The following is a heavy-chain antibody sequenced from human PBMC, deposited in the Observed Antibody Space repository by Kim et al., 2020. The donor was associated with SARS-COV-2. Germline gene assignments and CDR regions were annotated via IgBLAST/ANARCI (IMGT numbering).Heavy chain of an antibody. Sequence: IYYADSVKDRFTISRDNSKNTLYLQRNSLGAGDTAVYYCARGEGSPELDYWGQGTLVTVSS. CDR2: I. D-gene: IGHD3-10*01. V-gene: IGHV3-53*01. J-gene: IGHJ4*02. CDR3: ARGEGSPELDY.